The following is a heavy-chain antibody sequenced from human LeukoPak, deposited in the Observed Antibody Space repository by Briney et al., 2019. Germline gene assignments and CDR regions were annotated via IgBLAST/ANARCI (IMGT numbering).Heavy chain of an antibody. V-gene: IGHV1-69*13. CDR1: GFVFTGYG. Sequence: SVKVSCKASGFVFTGYGFTWVRQAPGQGLEWMGGIIPIFGTANYAQKFQGRVTITADESTSTAYMELSSLRSEDTAVYYCASMGSSGYNYYYGMNVWGQGTTVTVSS. CDR2: IIPIFGTA. CDR3: ASMGSSGYNYYYGMNV. J-gene: IGHJ6*02. D-gene: IGHD3-22*01.